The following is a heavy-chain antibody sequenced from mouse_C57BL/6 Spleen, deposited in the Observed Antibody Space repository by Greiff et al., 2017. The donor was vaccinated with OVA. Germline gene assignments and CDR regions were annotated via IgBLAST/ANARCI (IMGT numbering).Heavy chain of an antibody. Sequence: QVQLQQPGAELVKPGASVKMSCKASGYTFTSYWITWVKQRPGQGLEWIGDIYPGSGSTNYNEKFKSKATLTVDTSSSTAYMQLSSLTSEDSAVYYCAKEYVITYYFDYWGQGTTLTVSS. V-gene: IGHV1-55*01. CDR1: GYTFTSYW. J-gene: IGHJ2*01. CDR2: IYPGSGST. D-gene: IGHD1-1*01. CDR3: AKEYVITYYFDY.